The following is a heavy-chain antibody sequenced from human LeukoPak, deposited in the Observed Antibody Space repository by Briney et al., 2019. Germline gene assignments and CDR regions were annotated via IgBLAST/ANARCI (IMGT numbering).Heavy chain of an antibody. CDR2: INHSGST. CDR3: ARGDLWYYDSSGYQGNFDY. CDR1: GGSFSGYY. D-gene: IGHD3-22*01. V-gene: IGHV4-34*01. J-gene: IGHJ4*02. Sequence: PSETLSLTCAVYGGSFSGYYWSWIRQPPGKGLEWIGEINHSGSTNYNPSLKSRVTISVDTSKNQFSLKLSSVTAADTAVYYCARGDLWYYDSSGYQGNFDYWGQGTLVTVSS.